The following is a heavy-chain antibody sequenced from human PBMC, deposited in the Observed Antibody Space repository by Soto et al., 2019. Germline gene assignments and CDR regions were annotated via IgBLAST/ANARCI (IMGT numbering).Heavy chain of an antibody. J-gene: IGHJ6*02. CDR3: ARDYYYGSGSSLFYYNGMDV. CDR1: GYTFTSYY. V-gene: IGHV1-46*01. CDR2: INPSGGST. Sequence: ASVKVSCKASGYTFTSYYMHWVRQAPGQGLEWMGIINPSGGSTSYAQKFQGSVTMTRDTSTSTVYMELSSLRSEDTAVYYCARDYYYGSGSSLFYYNGMDVWGQGTTVTFS. D-gene: IGHD3-10*01.